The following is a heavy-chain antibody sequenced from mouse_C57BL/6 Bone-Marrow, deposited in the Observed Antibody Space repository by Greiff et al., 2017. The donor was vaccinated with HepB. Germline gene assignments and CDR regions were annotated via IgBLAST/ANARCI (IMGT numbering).Heavy chain of an antibody. CDR3: ARRDSSGYPFAY. D-gene: IGHD3-2*02. J-gene: IGHJ3*01. CDR2: ISGGGGNT. CDR1: GFTFSSYT. Sequence: VQLKESGGGLVKPGGSLKLSCAASGFTFSSYTMSWVRQTPEKRLEWVATISGGGGNTYYPDSVKGRFTISRDNAKNTLYLQMSSLRSEDTALYYCARRDSSGYPFAYWGQGTLVTVSA. V-gene: IGHV5-9*01.